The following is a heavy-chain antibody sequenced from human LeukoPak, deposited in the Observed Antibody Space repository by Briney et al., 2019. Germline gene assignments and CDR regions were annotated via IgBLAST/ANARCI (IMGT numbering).Heavy chain of an antibody. J-gene: IGHJ4*02. CDR2: IYPSDSDT. V-gene: IGHV5-51*01. CDR3: ARPLQGIVGATGFDY. D-gene: IGHD1-26*01. CDR1: EYSFAAYW. Sequence: GESLKISCQGSEYSFAAYWIAWLRQMPGKGLEWMGIIYPSDSDTRYSPSFQGQVTISADKSIKTAYLQWSSLKASDTAMYYCARPLQGIVGATGFDYWGQGTLVTVSS.